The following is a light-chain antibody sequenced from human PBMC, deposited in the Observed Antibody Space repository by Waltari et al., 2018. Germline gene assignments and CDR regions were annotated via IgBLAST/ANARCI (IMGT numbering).Light chain of an antibody. CDR3: QQYNNWPPYS. CDR2: DAS. V-gene: IGKV3-15*01. J-gene: IGKJ2*01. Sequence: ETVMTQSPVTLSVSPGERATVSCRASQSVSRNLAWYQQKPGQAPRLLIYDASTRATGIPARFSGSGSGTEFTLTISSLQSEDFAVYYCQQYNNWPPYSFGQGTKPEI. CDR1: QSVSRN.